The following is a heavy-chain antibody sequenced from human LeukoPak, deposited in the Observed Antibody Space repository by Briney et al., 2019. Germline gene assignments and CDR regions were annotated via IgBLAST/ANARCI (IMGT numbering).Heavy chain of an antibody. CDR3: ARRGPPRTLLRGVKSGWFDP. CDR2: ISSTGITI. D-gene: IGHD3-10*01. Sequence: GRSLRLSCAASGFTFSSYAMHWVRQAPGTGLEWVSYISSTGITISYADSVKGRFTISRDNPKNSLHLQLNSLRAEDTALYYCARRGPPRTLLRGVKSGWFDPWGQGTLVTVSS. V-gene: IGHV3-48*03. J-gene: IGHJ5*02. CDR1: GFTFSSYA.